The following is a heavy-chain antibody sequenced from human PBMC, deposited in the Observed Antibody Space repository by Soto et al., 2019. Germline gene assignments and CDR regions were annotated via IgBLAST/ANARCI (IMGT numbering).Heavy chain of an antibody. Sequence: SETLSLTCNVSGGSISSGTSYWAWIRQLPGEGLEWIGHIYFTGATYSNPSLRSRLSMSVDTSKNQFSLKLTSVTAADTATYYCATIPRRGYSYGIDYWGPGTLVTVSS. J-gene: IGHJ4*02. V-gene: IGHV4-31*03. CDR3: ATIPRRGYSYGIDY. CDR2: IYFTGAT. CDR1: GGSISSGTSY. D-gene: IGHD2-21*02.